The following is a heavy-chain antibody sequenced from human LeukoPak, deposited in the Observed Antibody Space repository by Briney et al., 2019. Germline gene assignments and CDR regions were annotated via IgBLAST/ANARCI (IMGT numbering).Heavy chain of an antibody. CDR1: GFTFSSYG. V-gene: IGHV3-30*03. J-gene: IGHJ3*02. D-gene: IGHD6-13*01. CDR2: ISYDGSNK. Sequence: GALRLSCAASGFTFSSYGMHWVRQAPGKGLEWVAVISYDGSNKYYADSVKGRFTISRDNSKNTLYLQMNSLRAEDTAVYYCVRDKSQQLVRSSAFDIWGQGTMVTVSS. CDR3: VRDKSQQLVRSSAFDI.